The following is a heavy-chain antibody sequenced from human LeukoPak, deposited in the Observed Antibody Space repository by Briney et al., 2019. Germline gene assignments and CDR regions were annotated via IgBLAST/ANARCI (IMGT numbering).Heavy chain of an antibody. J-gene: IGHJ3*02. D-gene: IGHD1-26*01. CDR1: GGSNSGYY. Sequence: KASETLSLTCTVSGGSNSGYYWSWIRQPPGKGLEWIGYIYYSGSTNYNPSLKSRVTISVDTSKNQFSLKLSSVTAADTAVYYCARGRGYAFDIWGQGTMVTVSS. CDR3: ARGRGYAFDI. V-gene: IGHV4-59*01. CDR2: IYYSGST.